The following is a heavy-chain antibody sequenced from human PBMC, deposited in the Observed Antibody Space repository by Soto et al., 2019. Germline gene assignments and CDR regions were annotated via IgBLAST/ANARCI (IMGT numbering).Heavy chain of an antibody. J-gene: IGHJ4*02. V-gene: IGHV3-66*04. D-gene: IGHD1-1*01. Sequence: EVQLVESGGGLVQPGGSLRLSCAASGFIVSSKYMSWVRQAPGKGLEWVSLIQSGGSTYYAGSVKGRFTISRDNSENTLYLQMNSLSAEDTAVYYCVTHSWNYWGQGTLVTVSS. CDR1: GFIVSSKY. CDR2: IQSGGST. CDR3: VTHSWNY.